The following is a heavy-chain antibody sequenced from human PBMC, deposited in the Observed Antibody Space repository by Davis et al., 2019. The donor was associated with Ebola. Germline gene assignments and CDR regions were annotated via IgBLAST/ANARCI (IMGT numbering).Heavy chain of an antibody. CDR1: GYSFTSYW. V-gene: IGHV5-51*01. Sequence: GESLKISCKGSGYSFTSYWIGWVRQMPGKGLECLGIIFPGDSDTRYSPSFQGQVTISADKSVFTAYLQWSSLKASDSAMYYCARGTDGYNPGGYFDSWGQGTLATVSS. CDR2: IFPGDSDT. CDR3: ARGTDGYNPGGYFDS. J-gene: IGHJ4*02. D-gene: IGHD5-24*01.